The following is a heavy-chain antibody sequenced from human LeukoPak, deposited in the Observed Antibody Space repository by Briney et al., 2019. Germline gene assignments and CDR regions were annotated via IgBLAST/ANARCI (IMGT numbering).Heavy chain of an antibody. V-gene: IGHV4-61*02. CDR1: GGSISSGSYC. J-gene: IGHJ5*02. CDR3: ARDPGDTAMADNWFDP. CDR2: IYTSGST. Sequence: SQTLSLTCTVSGGSISSGSYCWSWIRQPAGKGLEWIGRIYTSGSTNYNPSLKSRVTISVDTSKNQFSLKLTSVTAADTAVYYCARDPGDTAMADNWFDPWGQGTLVTVSS. D-gene: IGHD5-18*01.